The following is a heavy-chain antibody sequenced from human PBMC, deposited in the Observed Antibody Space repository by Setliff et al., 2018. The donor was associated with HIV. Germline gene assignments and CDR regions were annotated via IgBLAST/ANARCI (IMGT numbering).Heavy chain of an antibody. CDR3: AKTSVGATGLYAFDI. V-gene: IGHV4-61*09. J-gene: IGHJ3*02. CDR1: GGSIGSGSHY. D-gene: IGHD1-26*01. Sequence: PSETLSLTCTVSGGSIGSGSHYWSWIRQPAGKGLERIGHIYTTGSTNYNPSLKSRVTISADTSNNQFSLRLTSMTAADTAVYYCAKTSVGATGLYAFDIWGQGTMVTVSS. CDR2: IYTTGST.